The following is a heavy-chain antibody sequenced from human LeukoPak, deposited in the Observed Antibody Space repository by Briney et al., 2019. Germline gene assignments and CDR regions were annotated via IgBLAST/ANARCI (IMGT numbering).Heavy chain of an antibody. CDR3: ASGLYYDFWSGYCPMDV. V-gene: IGHV4-39*07. D-gene: IGHD3-3*01. Sequence: SETLSLTCTVSGASINSRSYSWGWIRQSPGKGLEWIGNTYYSVSTYYNPSLKSRVTISADSSKNEFSLKLSSVTAADTATYYCASGLYYDFWSGYCPMDVWGKGTTVTVSS. J-gene: IGHJ6*04. CDR1: GASINSRSYS. CDR2: TYYSVST.